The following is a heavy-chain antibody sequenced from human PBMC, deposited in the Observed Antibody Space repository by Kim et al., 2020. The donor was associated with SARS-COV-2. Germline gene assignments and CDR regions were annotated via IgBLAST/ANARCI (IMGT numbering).Heavy chain of an antibody. J-gene: IGHJ4*02. CDR1: RFTFSRYW. Sequence: GGSLRLSCAASRFTFSRYWMTWVRQAPGKGLEWVANIKKDGSEKYYVDSVKGRFTISRDNAKNSLYLQMNSLRAEDTAVYYCARMDSSSLPPDYWGQGTLVSVSS. D-gene: IGHD6-13*01. CDR2: IKKDGSEK. CDR3: ARMDSSSLPPDY. V-gene: IGHV3-7*01.